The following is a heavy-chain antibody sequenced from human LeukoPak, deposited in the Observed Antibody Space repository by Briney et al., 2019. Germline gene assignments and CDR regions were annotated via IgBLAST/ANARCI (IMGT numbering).Heavy chain of an antibody. V-gene: IGHV1-69*04. CDR1: GGTFTNYA. Sequence: SVKVSCKASGGTFTNYAINWVRHAPGQGLEWMGRIIPILGITNNAQKFQGRVTITADKSTSTTYMELSSLRSEATAVYSCASCYYDSSGYDAFDIWGQGTMVTVSS. CDR2: IIPILGIT. D-gene: IGHD3-22*01. J-gene: IGHJ3*02. CDR3: ASCYYDSSGYDAFDI.